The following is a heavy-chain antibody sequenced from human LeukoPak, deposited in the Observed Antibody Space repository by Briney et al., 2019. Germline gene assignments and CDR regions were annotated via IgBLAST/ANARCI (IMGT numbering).Heavy chain of an antibody. V-gene: IGHV1-2*02. D-gene: IGHD6-6*01. CDR3: AREHSSSSGKVFDY. J-gene: IGHJ4*02. Sequence: ASVKGSCKASGYTFPGYYTHWVRQAPGQGLEWMGWINPNSGGTNYAQKFQGRVTMTRDTSISTAYMELSRLRSDDTAVYYCAREHSSSSGKVFDYWGQGTLVTVSS. CDR2: INPNSGGT. CDR1: GYTFPGYY.